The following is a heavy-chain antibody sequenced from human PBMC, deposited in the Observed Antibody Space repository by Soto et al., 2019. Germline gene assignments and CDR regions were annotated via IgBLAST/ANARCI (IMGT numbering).Heavy chain of an antibody. CDR1: GCTFTSWA. V-gene: IGHV1-18*01. Sequence: ASAEVSSKASGCTFTSWAISWVRQAAGQGVEWMGWISAYNGNTNYAQKLQGRVTMTTDTSTSTAYMELTSLRSDDPAVYYCARLRGVIKPFDYWGQGTLVTVSS. J-gene: IGHJ4*02. CDR3: ARLRGVIKPFDY. CDR2: ISAYNGNT. D-gene: IGHD3-10*01.